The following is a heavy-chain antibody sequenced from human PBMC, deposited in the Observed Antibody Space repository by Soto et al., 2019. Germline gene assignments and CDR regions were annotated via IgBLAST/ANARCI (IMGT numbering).Heavy chain of an antibody. J-gene: IGHJ6*03. CDR3: AIVLGYGSGSYYSPSYYYYMDV. CDR1: GGSFSGYY. V-gene: IGHV4-34*01. D-gene: IGHD3-10*01. CDR2: INHSGST. Sequence: SETLSLTCAVYGGSFSGYYWSWIRQPPGKGLEWIGEINHSGSTNYNPSLKSRVTISVDTSKNQFSLKLSSVTAADTAVYYCAIVLGYGSGSYYSPSYYYYMDVWGKGTTVTVSS.